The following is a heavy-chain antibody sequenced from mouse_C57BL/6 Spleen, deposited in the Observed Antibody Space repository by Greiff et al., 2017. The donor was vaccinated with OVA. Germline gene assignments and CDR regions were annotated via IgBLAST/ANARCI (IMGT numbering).Heavy chain of an antibody. CDR1: GYTFTSYW. V-gene: IGHV1-69*01. Sequence: VQLQQSGAELVMPGASVKLSCKASGYTFTSYWMHWVKQRPGQGLEWIGEIDPSDSYTNYNQKFKGKSTLTVDKSSSTAYMQLSSLTSEDSAVYYCARGVYYAMDYWGQGTSVTVSS. J-gene: IGHJ4*01. CDR3: ARGVYYAMDY. CDR2: IDPSDSYT.